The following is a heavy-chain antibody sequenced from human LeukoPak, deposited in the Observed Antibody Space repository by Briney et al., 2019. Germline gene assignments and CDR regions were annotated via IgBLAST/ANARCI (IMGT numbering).Heavy chain of an antibody. Sequence: ASVKVSCKASGYTFTGYYMHWVRQAPGQGLEWMGWINPNSGNTGYAQKFQGRVTITRNTSISTAYMELSSLRSEDTAVYYCARGGADYYGSGSYRGDWFDPWGQGTLVTVSS. J-gene: IGHJ5*02. CDR3: ARGGADYYGSGSYRGDWFDP. CDR1: GYTFTGYY. V-gene: IGHV1-8*03. CDR2: INPNSGNT. D-gene: IGHD3-10*01.